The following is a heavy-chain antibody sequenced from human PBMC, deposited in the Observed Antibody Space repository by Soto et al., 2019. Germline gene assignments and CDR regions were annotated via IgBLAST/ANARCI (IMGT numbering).Heavy chain of an antibody. Sequence: GGSLRLSCAASGLTFSSYWMHWVRQAPGKGLVWVSRINSDGSSTSYADSVKGRFTISRDNAKNTLYLQMNSLRAEDTAVYYCARDRGVVVVAATQRYYYYGMDVWGQGTTVTVSS. CDR1: GLTFSSYW. V-gene: IGHV3-74*01. CDR3: ARDRGVVVVAATQRYYYYGMDV. CDR2: INSDGSST. D-gene: IGHD2-15*01. J-gene: IGHJ6*02.